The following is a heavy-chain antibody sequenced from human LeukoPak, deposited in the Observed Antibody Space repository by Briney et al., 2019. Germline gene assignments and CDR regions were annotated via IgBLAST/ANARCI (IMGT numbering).Heavy chain of an antibody. Sequence: SETLSLTCAVYGGSFSGYFWSWIRQPPGKGLEWIGEINHSGSTIYSPSLEGRVTISLDTSKKQCSLKLTSVTAADTAVYYCAREPGYCSGGRCYGGWFDPWGQGTLVTVSS. CDR3: AREPGYCSGGRCYGGWFDP. D-gene: IGHD2-15*01. J-gene: IGHJ5*02. CDR1: GGSFSGYF. V-gene: IGHV4-34*01. CDR2: INHSGST.